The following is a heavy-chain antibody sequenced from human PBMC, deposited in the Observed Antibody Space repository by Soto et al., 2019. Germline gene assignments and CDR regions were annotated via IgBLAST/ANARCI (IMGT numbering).Heavy chain of an antibody. CDR3: ARTGGYFAWLPPYYFDY. CDR2: IYYSGST. CDR1: GGSISSYY. D-gene: IGHD3-9*01. J-gene: IGHJ4*02. V-gene: IGHV4-59*08. Sequence: QVQLQESGPGLVKPSETLSLTCTVSGGSISSYYWSWIRQPPGKGLEWIGYIYYSGSTSYNPSLKSRLTISGDXSXNXXSLKLSPVTAADTAVYSCARTGGYFAWLPPYYFDYWGQGTLVTVSS.